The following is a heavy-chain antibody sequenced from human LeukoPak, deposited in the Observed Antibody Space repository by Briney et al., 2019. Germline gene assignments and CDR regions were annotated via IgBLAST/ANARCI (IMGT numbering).Heavy chain of an antibody. V-gene: IGHV3-33*01. J-gene: IGHJ4*02. Sequence: PGRSLRLSCVASGFTFKSYGMHWVRQAPGKGLEWVTIIWYDGSNKYYADFVKGRFTTSRDNSKNTLYLQMNSLRADDTAVYYCARVSGYSGTWYVDYWGQGTLVTVSS. CDR1: GFTFKSYG. D-gene: IGHD6-13*01. CDR2: IWYDGSNK. CDR3: ARVSGYSGTWYVDY.